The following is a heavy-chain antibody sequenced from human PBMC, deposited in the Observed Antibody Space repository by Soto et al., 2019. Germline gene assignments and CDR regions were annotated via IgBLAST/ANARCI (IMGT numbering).Heavy chain of an antibody. J-gene: IGHJ4*01. V-gene: IGHV1-58*01. CDR3: AADRYSSSWYLGINNFDY. Sequence: GASVKVSCKASGFTFTSSAVQWVRQARGQRLEWIGWIVVGSGNTNYAQKIKERVTITRDMSTSTANKKQSSLRSEDTAVYYCAADRYSSSWYLGINNFDYWG. D-gene: IGHD6-13*01. CDR2: IVVGSGNT. CDR1: GFTFTSSA.